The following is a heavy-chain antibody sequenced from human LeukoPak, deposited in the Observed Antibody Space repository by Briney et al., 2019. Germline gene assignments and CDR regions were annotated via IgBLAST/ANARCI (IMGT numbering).Heavy chain of an antibody. CDR3: AKDLLVVGYFDY. Sequence: PGGSLRLSCAASGFTVSSNYMSWVRQAPGEGLEWVSAISGSGGGENTNYIDSVKGRFTISRDNSKNILYLQMNSLRTEDTAIYYCAKDLLVVGYFDYWGQGILVTVSS. CDR2: ISGSGGGENT. V-gene: IGHV3-23*01. J-gene: IGHJ4*02. CDR1: GFTVSSNY. D-gene: IGHD2-15*01.